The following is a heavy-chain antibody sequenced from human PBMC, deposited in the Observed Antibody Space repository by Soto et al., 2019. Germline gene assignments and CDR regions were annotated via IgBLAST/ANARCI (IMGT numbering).Heavy chain of an antibody. CDR1: GFTFSSYA. J-gene: IGHJ4*02. CDR3: AREIERLLGY. CDR2: ISYDGSNK. Sequence: QVPLVESGGGVVQPGRSLRLSCAISGFTFSSYAMHWVRQAPGKGLEWVAVISYDGSNKYYADSVKGRFTISRDNSKNTLYLQMNSLRAEDTAVYYCAREIERLLGYWGQGTLVTVSS. D-gene: IGHD3-3*01. V-gene: IGHV3-30-3*01.